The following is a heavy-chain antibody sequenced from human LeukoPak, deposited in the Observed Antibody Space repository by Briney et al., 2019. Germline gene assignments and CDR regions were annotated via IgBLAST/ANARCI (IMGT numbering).Heavy chain of an antibody. V-gene: IGHV1-69*06. CDR2: IIPIFGTT. CDR3: ARDYGRYCSGGSCYSSLTRFDP. CDR1: GGTFSSYT. Sequence: AASVKVSCKTSGGTFSSYTITWVRQAPGQGLEWMGGIIPIFGTTNYAQKFQGRVTITADKSTSTAYMELSSLRSEDTAVYYCARDYGRYCSGGSCYSSLTRFDPWGQGTLVTVSS. D-gene: IGHD2-15*01. J-gene: IGHJ5*02.